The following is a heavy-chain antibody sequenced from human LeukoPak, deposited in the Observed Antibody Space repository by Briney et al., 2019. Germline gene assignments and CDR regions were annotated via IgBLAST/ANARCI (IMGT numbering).Heavy chain of an antibody. CDR1: GFTFSSYA. J-gene: IGHJ4*02. Sequence: PGGSLRLSCAASGFTFSSYAMSWVRQAPGKGLEWVSAISGSGGSTYYADSVKGRFTISRDNSKNTLYLQMNSLRAEDTAVYYCAKKGGSGQKWLVARDYWGQGTLVTVSS. CDR3: AKKGGSGQKWLVARDY. D-gene: IGHD6-19*01. V-gene: IGHV3-23*01. CDR2: ISGSGGST.